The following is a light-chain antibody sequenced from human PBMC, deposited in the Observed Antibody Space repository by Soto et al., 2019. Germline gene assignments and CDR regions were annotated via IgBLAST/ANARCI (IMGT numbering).Light chain of an antibody. CDR1: QGIRNY. Sequence: AIQMTQSPSSLSASVGDRVTITCRASQGIRNYLGWYQQKPGKAPKLLIYAASSLQSGVPSRFSGSGSGTDFTLTISSLQPEDFATYYCLQDYKYPLAFGGGTKVEIK. CDR3: LQDYKYPLA. CDR2: AAS. V-gene: IGKV1-6*01. J-gene: IGKJ4*02.